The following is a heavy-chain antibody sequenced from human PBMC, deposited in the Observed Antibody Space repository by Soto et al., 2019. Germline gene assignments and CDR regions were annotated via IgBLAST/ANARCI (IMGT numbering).Heavy chain of an antibody. V-gene: IGHV3-21*06. J-gene: IGHJ4*02. CDR3: ARPPPYYYDSSGYYHY. CDR2: ISSTTNYI. CDR1: GFTFTRYS. Sequence: GGSLRLSCAASGFTFTRYSMNWVRQAPGKGLEWVSSISSTTNYIYYGDSMKGRFTISRDNAKNSLYLEMNSLRAEDTAVYYCARPPPYYYDSSGYYHYWGQGTLVTVSS. D-gene: IGHD3-22*01.